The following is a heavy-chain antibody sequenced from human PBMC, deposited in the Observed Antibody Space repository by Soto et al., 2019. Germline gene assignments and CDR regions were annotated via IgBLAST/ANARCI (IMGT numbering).Heavy chain of an antibody. CDR1: GFSFNNYA. J-gene: IGHJ4*02. Sequence: RGSLRLSCAASGFSFNNYAIYFVRQAPGKGLEWVAFISYDGSNKYYADSVKGRFTISRDNSKNTLYLQMNSLSDEDTAVFYCARDGAYGDPYYFDYWGQGTLVTVSS. D-gene: IGHD4-17*01. V-gene: IGHV3-30-3*01. CDR3: ARDGAYGDPYYFDY. CDR2: ISYDGSNK.